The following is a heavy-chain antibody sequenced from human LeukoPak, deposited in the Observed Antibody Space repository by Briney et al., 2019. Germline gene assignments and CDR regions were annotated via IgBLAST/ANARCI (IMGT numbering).Heavy chain of an antibody. CDR1: GFTFSSYG. CDR3: AKDRSSGLLGGAFDI. Sequence: GGSLRLSCAASGFTFSSYGMHWVRQAPGKGLEWVAFIRYDGSSKYYADSVKGRFTISRDNSKNTLYLQMNSLRAEDTAVYYCAKDRSSGLLGGAFDIWGQGTMVTVSS. V-gene: IGHV3-30*02. J-gene: IGHJ3*02. CDR2: IRYDGSSK. D-gene: IGHD3-22*01.